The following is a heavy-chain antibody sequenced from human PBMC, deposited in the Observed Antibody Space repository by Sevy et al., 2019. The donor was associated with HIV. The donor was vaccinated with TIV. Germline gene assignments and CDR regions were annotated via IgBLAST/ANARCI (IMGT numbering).Heavy chain of an antibody. CDR2: ISGYTGNT. CDR1: GYTFTTYG. V-gene: IGHV1-18*01. CDR3: ARDEPQGVVIIPGSMWGGVDY. J-gene: IGHJ4*02. Sequence: ASVKVSCAASGYTFTTYGSSWVRQAPGQGLEWMGWISGYTGNTNFARSFQGRVTMTTDTSTSTAYMVLRSLTSYDTAVDYCARDEPQGVVIIPGSMWGGVDYWGQGTLVTVSS. D-gene: IGHD3-16*01.